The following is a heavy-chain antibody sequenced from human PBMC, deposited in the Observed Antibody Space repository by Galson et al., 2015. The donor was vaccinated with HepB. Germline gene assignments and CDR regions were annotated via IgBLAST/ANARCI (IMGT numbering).Heavy chain of an antibody. J-gene: IGHJ4*02. CDR3: AKDPAYDYVWGSSHFDY. CDR1: GFNFRSHA. V-gene: IGHV3-23*01. Sequence: SLRLSCAASGFNFRSHAMSWVRQAPGKGLEWVSAISGSGGSTYYADSVKGRFTVSRDSSKNTVYLQMDSLGAEDTAVYYCAKDPAYDYVWGSSHFDYWGQGTLVTVSS. D-gene: IGHD3-16*01. CDR2: ISGSGGST.